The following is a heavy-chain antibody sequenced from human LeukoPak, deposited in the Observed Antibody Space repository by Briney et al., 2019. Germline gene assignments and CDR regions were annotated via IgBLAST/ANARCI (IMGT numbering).Heavy chain of an antibody. Sequence: PSETLSLTCTVSGGSISSSSYYWGWIRQPPGKGLEWIRSIYYSGSTYYNPSLKSRVTISVDTSKNQFSLKLSSVTAADTAVYYCARLGFGAHWFDPWGQGTLVTVSS. CDR2: IYYSGST. CDR1: GGSISSSSYY. CDR3: ARLGFGAHWFDP. J-gene: IGHJ5*02. D-gene: IGHD3-10*01. V-gene: IGHV4-39*01.